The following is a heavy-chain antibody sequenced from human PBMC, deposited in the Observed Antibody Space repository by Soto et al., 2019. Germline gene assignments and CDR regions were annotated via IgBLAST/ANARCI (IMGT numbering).Heavy chain of an antibody. D-gene: IGHD2-2*01. CDR3: ARRYCSSTTCLVDY. Sequence: QLQLQESGPGLVKPSETLSLTCTVSGGSISGSTYYWGWIRQPPVKGLEWIGSIFYSGITYYNPPIKRRVTISVDTSKNQFSLKLSSVTAADTAVDYCARRYCSSTTCLVDYWGQGTLVTVSS. V-gene: IGHV4-39*01. J-gene: IGHJ4*02. CDR1: GGSISGSTYY. CDR2: IFYSGIT.